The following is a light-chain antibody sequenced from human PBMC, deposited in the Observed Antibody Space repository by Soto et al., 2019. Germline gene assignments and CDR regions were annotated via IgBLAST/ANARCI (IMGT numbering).Light chain of an antibody. J-gene: IGKJ4*01. CDR2: DAS. CDR3: QQRSNWPPLT. CDR1: QSVSSY. V-gene: IGKV3-11*01. Sequence: EIVLTQSPATLSLSPGERATLSCRASQSVSSYLAWYQQKPGQAPRLLIYDASNRSTGIPARFSGSGSGTDVTLTISSLEPADFAVYYCQQRSNWPPLTVGGGTKVESK.